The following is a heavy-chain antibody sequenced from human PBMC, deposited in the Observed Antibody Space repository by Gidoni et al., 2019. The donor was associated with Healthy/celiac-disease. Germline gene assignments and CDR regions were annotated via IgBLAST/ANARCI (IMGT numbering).Heavy chain of an antibody. CDR2: IYTSGST. J-gene: IGHJ4*02. CDR3: ARAVWYLDY. Sequence: QVQLQESGPGLVKPSQTLSLTCTVSGGSISSGSYYWSWIRQPAGKGLEWIGRIYTSGSTNYNPSLKSRVTISVDTSKNQFSLKLSSVTAADTAVYYCARAVWYLDYWGQGTLVTVSS. V-gene: IGHV4-61*02. CDR1: GGSISSGSYY.